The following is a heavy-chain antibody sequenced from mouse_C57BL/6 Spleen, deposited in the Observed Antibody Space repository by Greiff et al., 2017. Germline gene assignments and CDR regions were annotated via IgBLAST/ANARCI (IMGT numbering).Heavy chain of an antibody. CDR2: IDPETGGT. CDR1: GYTFTDYE. V-gene: IGHV1-15*01. CDR3: TRSRGYDEGAAMDY. D-gene: IGHD2-2*01. Sequence: QVQLQQSGAELVRPGASVTLSCKASGYTFTDYEMHWVKQTPVHGLEWIGAIDPETGGTAYNQKFKGKAILTADKSSSTAYMELRSLISEDSAVYYCTRSRGYDEGAAMDYWGQGTSVTVSS. J-gene: IGHJ4*01.